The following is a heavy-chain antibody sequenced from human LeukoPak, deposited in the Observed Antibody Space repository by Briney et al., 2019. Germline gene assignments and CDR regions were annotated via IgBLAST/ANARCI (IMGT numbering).Heavy chain of an antibody. D-gene: IGHD6-19*01. CDR3: ARLTSGCDY. CDR1: GGSISSYY. CDR2: IYYSGST. J-gene: IGHJ4*02. Sequence: PSETLSLTCTVSGGSISSYYWSWIRQPPGKGLEWIGYIYYSGSTNYNPSLKSRVTISVDTSKNQFSLKLSSVTAADTAVYYCARLTSGCDYWGQGTLVTVTS. V-gene: IGHV4-59*01.